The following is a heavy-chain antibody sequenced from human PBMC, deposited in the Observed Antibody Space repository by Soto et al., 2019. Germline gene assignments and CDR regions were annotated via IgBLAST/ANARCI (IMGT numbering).Heavy chain of an antibody. V-gene: IGHV1-46*01. CDR1: GYTFTSYY. J-gene: IGHJ3*02. Sequence: VSCKASGYTFTSYYMHWVRQAPGQGLEWMGIINPSGGSTSYAQKFQGRVTMTRDTSTSTVYMELSSLRSEDTAVYYCARVTRRIAVAVDREVAPASRPPDCCAFDIWGQGTMVTVSS. CDR3: ARVTRRIAVAVDREVAPASRPPDCCAFDI. CDR2: INPSGGST. D-gene: IGHD6-19*01.